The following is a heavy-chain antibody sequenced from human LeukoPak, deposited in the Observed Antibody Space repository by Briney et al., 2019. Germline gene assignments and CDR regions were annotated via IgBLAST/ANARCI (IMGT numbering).Heavy chain of an antibody. CDR2: ISGYNGNT. D-gene: IGHD3-22*01. CDR1: GYTFTSYG. Sequence: ASVKVSCKASGYTFTSYGFSLVRQAPGQGLEWMGWISGYNGNTNYAQKLQGRVTMTTDTSTSTAYMELRSLRSDDTAVYYCAIDSYYDSSGYSDIWGQGTMVTVSS. CDR3: AIDSYYDSSGYSDI. J-gene: IGHJ3*02. V-gene: IGHV1-18*01.